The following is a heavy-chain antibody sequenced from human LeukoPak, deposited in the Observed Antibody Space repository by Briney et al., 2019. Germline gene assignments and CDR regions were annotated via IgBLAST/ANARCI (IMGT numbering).Heavy chain of an antibody. CDR2: LYPIGPGT. J-gene: IGHJ3*02. CDR1: GGYISNYY. CDR3: ARSPVGKGDPFDI. D-gene: IGHD1-26*01. V-gene: IGHV4-4*07. Sequence: SETLSLTCTVSGGYISNYYCSWIRQPAGKGLEWIGRLYPIGPGTNYNPSLKSRVTLSVDESRNQFSLKLSSVTAADTAVYYCARSPVGKGDPFDIWGQGTMVTVSS.